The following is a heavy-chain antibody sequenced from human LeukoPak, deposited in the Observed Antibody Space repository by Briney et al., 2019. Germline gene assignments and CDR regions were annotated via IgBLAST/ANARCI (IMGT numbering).Heavy chain of an antibody. CDR3: AREILYDSTGYYL. J-gene: IGHJ4*02. Sequence: SETLSPTCNVSGYSISSGYFWGWVRQAPGKGLEWIGSIYQRAAVHYNPSLKSRVTISLDTSKNQFSLNLRSVTAADTAVYYCAREILYDSTGYYLWGQGTLVTVSS. V-gene: IGHV4-38-2*02. CDR1: GYSISSGYF. CDR2: IYQRAAV. D-gene: IGHD3-22*01.